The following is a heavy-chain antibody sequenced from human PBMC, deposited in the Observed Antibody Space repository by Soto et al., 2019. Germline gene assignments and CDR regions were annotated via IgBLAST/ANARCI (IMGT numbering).Heavy chain of an antibody. CDR3: ARKLRFLGGNWLAP. Sequence: SETLSLTCAVYGGSLNNCYWNWIHQPPGKGLEWIGEINHSGSTNYSPSLESRVTISVDTPKNQFSLKLTSVTAADTAVYYCARKLRFLGGNWLAPWGQGTLVTVSS. D-gene: IGHD3-3*01. J-gene: IGHJ5*02. V-gene: IGHV4-34*01. CDR2: INHSGST. CDR1: GGSLNNCY.